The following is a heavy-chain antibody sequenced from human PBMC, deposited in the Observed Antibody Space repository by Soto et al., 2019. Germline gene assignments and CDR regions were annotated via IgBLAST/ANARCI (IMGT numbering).Heavy chain of an antibody. CDR3: ARELVMYSSGWYVNYYYYGMDV. CDR2: INHSGST. J-gene: IGHJ6*02. V-gene: IGHV4-34*01. Sequence: LSLTCAVYGGSFCGYYWSWIRQPPGKGLEWIGEINHSGSTNYNPSLKSRVTISVDTSKNQFSLKLSSVTAADTAVYYCARELVMYSSGWYVNYYYYGMDVWGQGTTVTVSS. D-gene: IGHD6-19*01. CDR1: GGSFCGYY.